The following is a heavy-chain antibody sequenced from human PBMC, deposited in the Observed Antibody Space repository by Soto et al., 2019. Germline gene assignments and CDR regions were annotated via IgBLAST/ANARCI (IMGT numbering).Heavy chain of an antibody. CDR2: ISGSGGST. V-gene: IGHV3-23*01. CDR1: GFTFSSYA. CDR3: AKLAVVGYCSSTSCSYFDY. D-gene: IGHD2-2*01. Sequence: VQLLESGGGLVQPGGSLRLSCAASGFTFSSYAMSWVRQAPGKGLEWVSAISGSGGSTYYADSVKGRFTISRDNSKNTLYLQMNSLRAEDTAVYYCAKLAVVGYCSSTSCSYFDYWGQGTLVTVSS. J-gene: IGHJ4*02.